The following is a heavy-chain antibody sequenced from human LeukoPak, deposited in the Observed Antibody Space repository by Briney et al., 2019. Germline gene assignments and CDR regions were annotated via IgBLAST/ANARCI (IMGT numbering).Heavy chain of an antibody. Sequence: SKTLSLTCTVSGGSISGYYWSWIRQPPGKGLEWVGYIYYSGRTKYNPSLKSRVTISVDTSKNQFSLKLSSVTGADTAVYYCARQDGYSGYDGGFDSWGQGTLVTVSS. CDR3: ARQDGYSGYDGGFDS. D-gene: IGHD5-12*01. CDR1: GGSISGYY. V-gene: IGHV4-59*08. CDR2: IYYSGRT. J-gene: IGHJ4*02.